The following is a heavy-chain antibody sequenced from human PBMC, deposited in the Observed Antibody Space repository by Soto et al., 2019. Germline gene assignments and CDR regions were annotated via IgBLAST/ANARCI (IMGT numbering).Heavy chain of an antibody. V-gene: IGHV4-34*01. CDR2: INHSGST. CDR1: GGSFSGYY. D-gene: IGHD3-3*01. J-gene: IGHJ5*02. CDR3: ARGPIHYDFWSGYPGWFDP. Sequence: SETLSLTCAVYGGSFSGYYWSWIRQPPGKGLEWIGEINHSGSTNYNPSLKSRVTISVDTSKNQFSLKLGSVTAADTAVYYCARGPIHYDFWSGYPGWFDPWGQGTLVTVSS.